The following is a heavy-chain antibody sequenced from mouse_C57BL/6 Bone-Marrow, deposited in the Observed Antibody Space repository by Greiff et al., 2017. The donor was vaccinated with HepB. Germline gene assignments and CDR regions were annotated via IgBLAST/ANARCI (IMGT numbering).Heavy chain of an antibody. CDR3: ARPYEYDVVPFAY. J-gene: IGHJ3*01. V-gene: IGHV5-17*01. CDR1: GFTFSDYG. Sequence: EVQLVESGGGLVKPGGSLKLSCAASGFTFSDYGMHWVRQAPEKGLEWVAYISSGSSTIYYADTVKGRFTISRDNAKNTLFLQMTSLRSEDTAMYYCARPYEYDVVPFAYWGQGTLVTVSA. D-gene: IGHD2-4*01. CDR2: ISSGSSTI.